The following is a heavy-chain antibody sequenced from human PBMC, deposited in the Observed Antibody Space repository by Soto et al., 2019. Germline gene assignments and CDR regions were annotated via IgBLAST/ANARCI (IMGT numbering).Heavy chain of an antibody. J-gene: IGHJ4*02. D-gene: IGHD2-15*01. CDR1: GFTFGDYA. CDR3: WGSRYGSCYPFDY. CDR2: IRSKAYGGTT. Sequence: EVQLVESGGGLVKPGRSLRLSCTASGFTFGDYAMSWFRQAPGKGLEWVGFIRSKAYGGTTEYAASVKGRFTISRDDSKSIAYLQMNSLKTEDTAVYYCWGSRYGSCYPFDYWGQGTLVTVSS. V-gene: IGHV3-49*05.